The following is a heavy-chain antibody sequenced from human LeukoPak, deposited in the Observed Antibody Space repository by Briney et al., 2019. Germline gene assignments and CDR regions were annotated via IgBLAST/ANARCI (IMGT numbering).Heavy chain of an antibody. V-gene: IGHV3-23*01. J-gene: IGHJ4*02. CDR2: ISGSGGST. D-gene: IGHD3-22*01. Sequence: GGSLRLSCAASGFTFNNYAMSWVRQAPGKGLEWVSAISGSGGSTYYADSVKGRFTISRDNSKNTLYLQMNSLRAEDTAVYYCAKARGNYYDSSGYYQAPLNYWGQGTLVTVSS. CDR3: AKARGNYYDSSGYYQAPLNY. CDR1: GFTFNNYA.